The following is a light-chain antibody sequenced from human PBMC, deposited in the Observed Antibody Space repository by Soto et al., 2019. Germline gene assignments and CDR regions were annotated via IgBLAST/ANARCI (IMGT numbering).Light chain of an antibody. CDR3: QQHSNWPLT. CDR2: GAS. Sequence: EVVLTQSPATLSVSPGDRATLSCRASQSIRSNLAWYQQKPGQAPRLLIYGASTRATGIPARFSGSGSGTEFTLTISSLEPEDFAVYYCQQHSNWPLTFGGGTKVDIK. CDR1: QSIRSN. V-gene: IGKV3-11*01. J-gene: IGKJ4*01.